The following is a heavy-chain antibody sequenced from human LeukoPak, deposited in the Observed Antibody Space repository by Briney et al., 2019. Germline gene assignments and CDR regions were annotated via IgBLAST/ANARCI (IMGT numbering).Heavy chain of an antibody. CDR1: GASISGYY. CDR3: ARGNGYNYY. D-gene: IGHD5-24*01. J-gene: IGHJ4*02. Sequence: SETLSLTCTVSGASISGYYWSWIRQPPGKGLEWIGYIYYSGSTNHNPSLKSRLTISVDTSKNQFSLKLSSVTAADTAVYYCARGNGYNYYWGQGTLVTVSS. V-gene: IGHV4-59*01. CDR2: IYYSGST.